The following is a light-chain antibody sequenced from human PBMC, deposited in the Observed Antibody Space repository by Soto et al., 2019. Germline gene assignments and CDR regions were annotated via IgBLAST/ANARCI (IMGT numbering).Light chain of an antibody. V-gene: IGKV3-20*01. J-gene: IGKJ5*01. CDR2: GAS. Sequence: EIVLTQSPDTVSLSPGETATLSCRASQSVSSNYLAWYQQKPGQAPRLLIYGASNRATGIPDRFSGSGSGTDFTLTISRLEPEDFAVFYCQQYDNSITFGQGTRLEI. CDR1: QSVSSNY. CDR3: QQYDNSIT.